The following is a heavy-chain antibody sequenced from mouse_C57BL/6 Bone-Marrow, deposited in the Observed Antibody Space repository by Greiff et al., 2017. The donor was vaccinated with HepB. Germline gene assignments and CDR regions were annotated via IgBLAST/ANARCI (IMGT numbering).Heavy chain of an antibody. CDR3: ARRVVNYYGSSYYYAMDY. V-gene: IGHV5-6*01. CDR1: GFTFSSYG. J-gene: IGHJ4*01. Sequence: EVQLQESGGDLVKPGGSLKLSCAASGFTFSSYGMSWVRQTPDKRLEWVATISSCGSYTYYPDSVKGRFTISRDNAKNTLYLQMSSLKSEDTAMYYCARRVVNYYGSSYYYAMDYWGQGTSVTVSS. D-gene: IGHD1-1*01. CDR2: ISSCGSYT.